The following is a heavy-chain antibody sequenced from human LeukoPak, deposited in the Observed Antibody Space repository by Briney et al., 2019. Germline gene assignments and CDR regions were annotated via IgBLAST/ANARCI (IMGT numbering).Heavy chain of an antibody. Sequence: QTGGSLRLSCAASGFTFSSYAMSWVRQAPGKGLEWVSAISGSGGSTYYADSVKGRFTISRDNAKNSLYLQMNSLRAEDTALYHCAREFWGYSYGYLGGDYYYGMDVWGQGTTVTVSS. CDR3: AREFWGYSYGYLGGDYYYGMDV. CDR1: GFTFSSYA. J-gene: IGHJ6*01. D-gene: IGHD5-18*01. V-gene: IGHV3-23*01. CDR2: ISGSGGST.